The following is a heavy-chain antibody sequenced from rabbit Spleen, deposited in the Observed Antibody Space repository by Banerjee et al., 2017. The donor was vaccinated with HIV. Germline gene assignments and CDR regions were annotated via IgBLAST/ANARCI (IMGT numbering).Heavy chain of an antibody. V-gene: IGHV1S45*01. CDR3: ARDTGSSFSSYGMDL. Sequence: QEQLVESGGDLVHPEGSLPLTCTASGSSFSSSDYKCWVRQAPGKGLEWISCIAGSSSGFTYSATWAKGRFTISKTSSTTVTLQMTSLTAADTATYFCARDTGSSFSSYGMDLWGPGTLVTVS. J-gene: IGHJ6*01. D-gene: IGHD8-1*01. CDR1: GSSFSSSDY. CDR2: IAGSSSGFT.